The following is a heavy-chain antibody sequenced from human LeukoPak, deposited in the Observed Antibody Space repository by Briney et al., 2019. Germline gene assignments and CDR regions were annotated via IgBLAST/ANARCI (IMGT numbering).Heavy chain of an antibody. CDR2: VRHSGST. CDR1: GESITAYY. Sequence: PSETLSLTCAVYGESITAYYWTWIRQPPGKRLEWIGEVRHSGSTNYNSSLKSRVTMSVDMSKNQFSLKLSSVTAADTAVYYCARDAVWFGEPGWFDPWGQGTLVTVSS. CDR3: ARDAVWFGEPGWFDP. V-gene: IGHV4-34*10. D-gene: IGHD3-10*01. J-gene: IGHJ5*02.